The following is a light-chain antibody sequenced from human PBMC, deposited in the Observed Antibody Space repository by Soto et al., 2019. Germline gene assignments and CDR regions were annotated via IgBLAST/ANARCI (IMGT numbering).Light chain of an antibody. V-gene: IGKV4-1*01. CDR1: QSVLYSSNNKEY. Sequence: DIVMTQSPDSLAVSLGERATINCKSSQSVLYSSNNKEYLAWYQQKPGQPPKLLIYWASTRESGVPDRFSASGSGTDLTPTISNLQAEDVAVYYCQQYYTTPRTFGQGTKVEVK. J-gene: IGKJ1*01. CDR3: QQYYTTPRT. CDR2: WAS.